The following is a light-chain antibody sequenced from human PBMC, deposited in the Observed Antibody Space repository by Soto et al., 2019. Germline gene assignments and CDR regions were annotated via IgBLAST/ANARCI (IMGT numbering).Light chain of an antibody. CDR1: SSDVGGYNY. J-gene: IGLJ1*01. V-gene: IGLV2-8*01. CDR3: SSYAGSNNFV. CDR2: EVS. Sequence: QSVLTQPPSASGSPGHSVTISCTGTSSDVGGYNYVSWYQQHPGKAPKLMIYEVSKRPSGVPDRFSGSKSGNTASLTVSGLQAKDEADYYCSSYAGSNNFVFGTGTKVTVL.